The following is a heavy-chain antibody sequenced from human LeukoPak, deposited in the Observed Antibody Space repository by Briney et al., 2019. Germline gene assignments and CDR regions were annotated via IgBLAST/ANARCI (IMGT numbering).Heavy chain of an antibody. CDR3: AKRPRDTSGYYLGAFDI. Sequence: GGSLRLSCAASGFTFSNYAMTWVRQAPGKGLEWVSGISASGGTTYYADSVKGRFTISRDNSKNTLYLQMNSLRAEDTAVYYCAKRPRDTSGYYLGAFDIRGQGTMVTVSS. CDR2: ISASGGTT. D-gene: IGHD3-22*01. V-gene: IGHV3-23*01. J-gene: IGHJ3*02. CDR1: GFTFSNYA.